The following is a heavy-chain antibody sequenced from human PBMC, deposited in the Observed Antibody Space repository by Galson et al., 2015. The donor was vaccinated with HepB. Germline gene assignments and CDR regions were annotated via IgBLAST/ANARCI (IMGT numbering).Heavy chain of an antibody. Sequence: SLRLSCAASGFTFSSYAMHWVRQAPGKGLEWVAVISYDGSNKYYADSVKGRFTISRDNSKNTLYLQMNSLRAEDTAVYYCARGRTMTPGDYWGQGTLVTVSS. CDR2: ISYDGSNK. J-gene: IGHJ4*02. V-gene: IGHV3-30-3*01. D-gene: IGHD4-11*01. CDR3: ARGRTMTPGDY. CDR1: GFTFSSYA.